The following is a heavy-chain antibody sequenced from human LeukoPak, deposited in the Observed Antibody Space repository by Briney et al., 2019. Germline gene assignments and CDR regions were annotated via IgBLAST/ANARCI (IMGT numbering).Heavy chain of an antibody. D-gene: IGHD1-14*01. CDR1: GDSVSSNSAA. Sequence: SQTLSLTCAISGDSVSSNSAAWNWIRQSPSRGLEWLGRTYYRSKWYNDYAVSVKSQITIDPDTSKNQFSLQLNSVTPEDTAVYYCARGRREGTTRWFDAWGQGTLVIVSS. J-gene: IGHJ5*02. CDR3: ARGRREGTTRWFDA. V-gene: IGHV6-1*01. CDR2: TYYRSKWYN.